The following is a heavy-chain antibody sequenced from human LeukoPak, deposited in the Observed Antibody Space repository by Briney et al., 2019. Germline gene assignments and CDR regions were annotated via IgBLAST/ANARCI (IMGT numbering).Heavy chain of an antibody. Sequence: SETLSLTCTVSGGSISSHYWSWIRQPPGKGLEWIGYIYYRGSTNYNPSLKSPVTISVDTSKNQLSLKLSSVTAADTAVYYCARMGEDSSGYFDYWGQGTLVTVSS. CDR3: ARMGEDSSGYFDY. CDR1: GGSISSHY. D-gene: IGHD3-22*01. J-gene: IGHJ4*02. CDR2: IYYRGST. V-gene: IGHV4-59*11.